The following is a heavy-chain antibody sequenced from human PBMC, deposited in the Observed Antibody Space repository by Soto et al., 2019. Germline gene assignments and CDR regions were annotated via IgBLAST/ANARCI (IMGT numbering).Heavy chain of an antibody. V-gene: IGHV3-64D*08. CDR1: GFTFSSYA. CDR2: ISSNGGST. Sequence: GGSLRLSCSASGFTFSSYAMHWVRQAPGKGLEYVSAISSNGGSTYYADSVKGRFTISRDNSKNTLYLQMSSLRVEDTAVYYCVKGSFSTVVTPNFDYWGQGTLVTVSS. J-gene: IGHJ4*02. D-gene: IGHD4-17*01. CDR3: VKGSFSTVVTPNFDY.